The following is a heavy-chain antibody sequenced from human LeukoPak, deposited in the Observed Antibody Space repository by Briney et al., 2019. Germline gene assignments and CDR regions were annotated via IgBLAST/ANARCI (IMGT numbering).Heavy chain of an antibody. J-gene: IGHJ4*02. CDR3: ARNRGGNEFDY. Sequence: GGSLRLSCAASGFTFSSYAMHWVRQAPGKGLEWVAVISYDGSNKYYADSVKGRFTISRDNSKNTLYLQMNSLRGEDTAVYYCARNRGGNEFDYWGQGTLVTVSS. CDR2: ISYDGSNK. V-gene: IGHV3-30-3*01. D-gene: IGHD4-23*01. CDR1: GFTFSSYA.